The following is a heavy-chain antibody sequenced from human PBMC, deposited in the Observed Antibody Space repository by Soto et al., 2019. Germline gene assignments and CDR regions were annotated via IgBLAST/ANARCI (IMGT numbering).Heavy chain of an antibody. J-gene: IGHJ6*02. CDR1: GFTLRNYG. Sequence: QVQLVESGGGVVQPGRSLRLSCAASGFTLRNYGMHWVRQAPGKGLEWVAVISNDGRNKYFADSVKGRFIISRDDSKNTLYLQMNSLRAEETAVYFCAKDYSTWCMDVWGQGTTVTVSS. D-gene: IGHD6-13*01. CDR2: ISNDGRNK. V-gene: IGHV3-30*18. CDR3: AKDYSTWCMDV.